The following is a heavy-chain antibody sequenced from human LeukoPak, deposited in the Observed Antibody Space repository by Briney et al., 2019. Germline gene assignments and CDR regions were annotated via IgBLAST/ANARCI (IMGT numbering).Heavy chain of an antibody. V-gene: IGHV3-66*01. CDR2: IYSGGST. D-gene: IGHD6-19*01. J-gene: IGHJ4*02. Sequence: GGSLRLSCAASGFTVSSNYMSWVRQAPGKGLEWVSVIYSGGSTYYADSVKGRFTISRDNSKNTLYLQMNGLRAEDTAVYYCARGNTGYSSAWGRDFDYWGQGTLVTVSS. CDR3: ARGNTGYSSAWGRDFDY. CDR1: GFTVSSNY.